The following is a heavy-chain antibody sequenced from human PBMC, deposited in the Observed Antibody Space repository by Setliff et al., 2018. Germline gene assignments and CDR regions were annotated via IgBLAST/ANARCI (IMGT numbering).Heavy chain of an antibody. CDR1: GGSISSSSYY. D-gene: IGHD3-3*01. CDR2: ISYSGST. V-gene: IGHV4-39*01. CDR3: ARHPFGGVVAGTSIYNWFDP. J-gene: IGHJ5*02. Sequence: SETLSLTCTVSGGSISSSSYYWGWIRQPPGKGLEWIGIISYSGSTYYDPSLKSRVTISVDTSKNQFSLKLSSVTAADTAVYYCARHPFGGVVAGTSIYNWFDPWGQGTLVTVSS.